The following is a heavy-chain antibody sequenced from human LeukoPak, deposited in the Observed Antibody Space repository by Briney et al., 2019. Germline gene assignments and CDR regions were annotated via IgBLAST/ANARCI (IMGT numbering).Heavy chain of an antibody. V-gene: IGHV3-64*01. Sequence: PGGSLRLSCAASGFTFSSYAMHWVRQAPGKGLEYVSAISSNGGSTYYANSVKGRFTISRDNSKNTLYLQMGSLRAEDMAVYYCARGENHVRGLFDYWGQGTLVTVSS. J-gene: IGHJ4*02. CDR2: ISSNGGST. CDR3: ARGENHVRGLFDY. CDR1: GFTFSSYA. D-gene: IGHD3-16*01.